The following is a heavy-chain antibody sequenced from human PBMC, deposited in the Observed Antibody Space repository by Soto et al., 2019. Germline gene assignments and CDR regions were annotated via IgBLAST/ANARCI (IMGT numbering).Heavy chain of an antibody. J-gene: IGHJ4*02. CDR3: ARATTTVVTPYYFDY. D-gene: IGHD4-17*01. CDR1: GFTFSSYA. V-gene: IGHV3-30-3*01. CDR2: ISYDGSNK. Sequence: QVQLVESGGGVVQPGRSLRLSCAASGFTFSSYAMHWVRQAPGKGLEWVAVISYDGSNKYYADSVKGRFTISRDNSQNTLYLQMNSLRAEDTAVYYCARATTTVVTPYYFDYWGQGTLVTVSS.